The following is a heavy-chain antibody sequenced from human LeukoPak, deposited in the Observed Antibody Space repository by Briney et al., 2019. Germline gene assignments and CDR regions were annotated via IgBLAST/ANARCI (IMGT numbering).Heavy chain of an antibody. J-gene: IGHJ4*02. V-gene: IGHV4-39*07. CDR2: IYYSGST. Sequence: SETLSLTCTVSGGSISNSSYYWGWIRQPPGKGLEWIGSIYYSGSTYYNPSLKSRVTISVDTSKNQFSLKLSSVTAADTAVYYCATNPRTIGFWGQGTLVTVSS. D-gene: IGHD1-1*01. CDR3: ATNPRTIGF. CDR1: GGSISNSSYY.